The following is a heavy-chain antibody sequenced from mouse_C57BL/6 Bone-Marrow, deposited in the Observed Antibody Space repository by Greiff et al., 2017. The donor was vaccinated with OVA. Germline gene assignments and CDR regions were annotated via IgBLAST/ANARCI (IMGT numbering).Heavy chain of an antibody. V-gene: IGHV5-4*01. J-gene: IGHJ1*03. CDR1: GFTFSSYA. CDR2: ISDGGSST. D-gene: IGHD3-1*01. CDR3: AREGGLLPWYFDV. Sequence: EVKLMESGGGLVKPGGSLKLSCAASGFTFSSYAMSWVRQTPEKRLEWVATISDGGSSTYYPDNVTGRFTIYRDNAKNNLYLQMSHLKSEDTAMYYCAREGGLLPWYFDVWGTVTTVTVSS.